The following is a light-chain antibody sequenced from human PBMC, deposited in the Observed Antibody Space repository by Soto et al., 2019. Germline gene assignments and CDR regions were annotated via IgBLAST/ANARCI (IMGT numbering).Light chain of an antibody. Sequence: QSALTKPRSVSGSPGQSVTISCTGTSSDVGGYNFVSWYQQHPGKTPKLMIYDVSQRPSGVPDRFSGSKSGNTASLTISGLQAEDEADYYCCSYVGSFTGVFGGGTKLTVL. V-gene: IGLV2-11*01. J-gene: IGLJ2*01. CDR3: CSYVGSFTGV. CDR2: DVS. CDR1: SSDVGGYNF.